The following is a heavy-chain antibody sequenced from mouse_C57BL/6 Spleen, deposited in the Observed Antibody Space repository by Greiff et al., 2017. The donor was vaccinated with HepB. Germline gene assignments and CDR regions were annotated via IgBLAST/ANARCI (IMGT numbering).Heavy chain of an antibody. Sequence: VQLQQSGTVLARPGASVKMSCKTSGYTFTSYWMHWVKQRPGQGLEWIGAIYPGNSDTSYNQKFKGKAKLTAVTSASTAYMELSSLTNEDSAVYYCTLYSNYPHYYAMDYWGQGTSVTVSS. J-gene: IGHJ4*01. D-gene: IGHD2-5*01. CDR3: TLYSNYPHYYAMDY. CDR1: GYTFTSYW. CDR2: IYPGNSDT. V-gene: IGHV1-5*01.